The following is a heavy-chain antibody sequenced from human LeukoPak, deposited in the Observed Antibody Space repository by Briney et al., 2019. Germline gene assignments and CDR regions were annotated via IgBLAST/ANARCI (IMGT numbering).Heavy chain of an antibody. D-gene: IGHD3-3*01. CDR3: ARHGGHGQNYYYYMDV. CDR2: IYYSGST. CDR1: GGSISSSSYY. J-gene: IGHJ6*03. Sequence: LETLSLTCTVSGGSISSSSYYWGWIRQPPGKGLEWIGSIYYSGSTYYNPSLKSRVTISVDTSKNQFSLKLSSVTAADTAVYYCARHGGHGQNYYYYMDVWGKGTTVTVSS. V-gene: IGHV4-39*01.